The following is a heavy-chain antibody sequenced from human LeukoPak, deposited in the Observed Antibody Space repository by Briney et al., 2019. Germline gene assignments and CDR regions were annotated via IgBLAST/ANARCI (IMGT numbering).Heavy chain of an antibody. CDR3: ARGRGGLVGSGYLFDY. CDR1: GYTFTGYY. CDR2: INPNSGGT. D-gene: IGHD3-22*01. V-gene: IGHV1-2*02. J-gene: IGHJ4*02. Sequence: ASVKVSCKASGYTFTGYYMHWVRQAPGQGLEWMGWINPNSGGTNYAQKFQGRVTMTRDTSISTAYMELSRLRSDDTAVYYCARGRGGLVGSGYLFDYWGQGTLVTVSS.